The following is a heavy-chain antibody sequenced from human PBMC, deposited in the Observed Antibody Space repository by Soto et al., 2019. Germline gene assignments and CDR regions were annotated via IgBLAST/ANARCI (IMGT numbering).Heavy chain of an antibody. CDR1: GFTFSKYA. CDR2: ISYDGSNK. Sequence: GGSLRLSCAASGFTFSKYAMHWVRQAPGKGLEWVAVISYDGSNKYYADSVKGRFSISRDNSKNTLYLQMNSLRPEDTAVYYCARLIIAAAGKGYYYYGMDVWGQGTTVTVSS. J-gene: IGHJ6*02. CDR3: ARLIIAAAGKGYYYYGMDV. D-gene: IGHD6-13*01. V-gene: IGHV3-30-3*01.